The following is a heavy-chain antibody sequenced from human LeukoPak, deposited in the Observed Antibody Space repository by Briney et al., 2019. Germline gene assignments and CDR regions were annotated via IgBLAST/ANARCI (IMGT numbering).Heavy chain of an antibody. CDR1: GYTFTSYG. D-gene: IGHD6-6*01. J-gene: IGHJ5*02. Sequence: ASVKVSCKASGYTFTSYGISWVRQAPGQGLEWMGWISAYNGNTNYAQKLQGRVTMTTDTSTSTAYMELRSLRSDDTAVYYCASSSIAPHRGWFDPWGQGTPVTVSS. CDR3: ASSSIAPHRGWFDP. V-gene: IGHV1-18*01. CDR2: ISAYNGNT.